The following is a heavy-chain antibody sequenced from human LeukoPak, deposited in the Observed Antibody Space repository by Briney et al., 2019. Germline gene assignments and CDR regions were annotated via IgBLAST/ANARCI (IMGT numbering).Heavy chain of an antibody. D-gene: IGHD3-16*01. CDR3: AKGGGGRLIYYYYMDV. Sequence: GGSLRLSCAASGFTFSSYAMSWVRQAPGKGLEWVSAISGSGGSTYYADSVKGRFTISRDNSKNTLYLQMNSLRAEDMALYYCAKGGGGRLIYYYYMDVWGKGTTVTVSS. CDR2: ISGSGGST. J-gene: IGHJ6*03. CDR1: GFTFSSYA. V-gene: IGHV3-23*01.